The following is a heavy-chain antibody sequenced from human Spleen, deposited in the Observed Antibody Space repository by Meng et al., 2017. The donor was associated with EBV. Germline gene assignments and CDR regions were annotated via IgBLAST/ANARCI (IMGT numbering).Heavy chain of an antibody. J-gene: IGHJ4*02. D-gene: IGHD4-17*01. V-gene: IGHV1-8*01. CDR3: ARDEMTTGFDY. CDR2: MNPNSGNT. Sequence: QGHRMQSGAEVKKPGASVKVSCKASGYTFTSYDIHWVRQATGQGLEWLGWMNPNSGNTGYAQMFQDRVTMTGNTSISTAYMELSRLRSDDTALYYCARDEMTTGFDYWGQGSLVTVSS. CDR1: GYTFTSYD.